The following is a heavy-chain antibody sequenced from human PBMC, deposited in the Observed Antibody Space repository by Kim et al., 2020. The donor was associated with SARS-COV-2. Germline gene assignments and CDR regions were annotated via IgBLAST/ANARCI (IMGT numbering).Heavy chain of an antibody. D-gene: IGHD3-10*01. CDR2: GSP. Sequence: GSPNYNPSLKSRVTISVDTSKDQFSLKLSSVTAADTAVYYCARRIRGEDYWGQGTLVTVSS. V-gene: IGHV4-34*01. J-gene: IGHJ4*02. CDR3: ARRIRGEDY.